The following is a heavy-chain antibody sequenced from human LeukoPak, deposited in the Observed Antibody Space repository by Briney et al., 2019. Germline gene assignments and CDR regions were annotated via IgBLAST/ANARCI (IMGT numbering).Heavy chain of an antibody. D-gene: IGHD2-2*01. CDR2: ICYSGST. V-gene: IGHV4-39*01. CDR1: GRSISSSSYY. CDR3: VKGGVPAAMWGSYYYYYYMDV. J-gene: IGHJ6*03. Sequence: SSETLSLTCTVSGRSISSSSYYWGWIRQPPGKGLEWVGSICYSGSTYYNPSLKSRVTISVDTSKNQFSLRLSSVTAADTAVYYCVKGGVPAAMWGSYYYYYYMDVWGKGTTVTVSS.